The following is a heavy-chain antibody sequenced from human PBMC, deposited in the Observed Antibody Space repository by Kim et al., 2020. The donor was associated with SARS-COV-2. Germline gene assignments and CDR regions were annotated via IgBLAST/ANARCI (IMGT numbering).Heavy chain of an antibody. CDR3: ARQDVVVPAAIPVYGMDV. D-gene: IGHD2-2*01. CDR2: IIPIFGTA. Sequence: SVKVSCKASGGTFSSYAISWVRQAPGQGLEWMGGIIPIFGTANYAQKFQGRVTITADESTSTAYMELSSLRSEDTAVYYCARQDVVVPAAIPVYGMDVWGQGTTVTVSS. J-gene: IGHJ6*02. CDR1: GGTFSSYA. V-gene: IGHV1-69*13.